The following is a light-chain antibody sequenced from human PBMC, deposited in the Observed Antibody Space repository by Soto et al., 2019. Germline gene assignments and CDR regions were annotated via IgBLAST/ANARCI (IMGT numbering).Light chain of an antibody. CDR2: DAS. V-gene: IGKV3-11*01. CDR1: QSVSSY. Sequence: EIVLTQSPATLSLSPGERATLSCRASQSVSSYLAWYQQKPGQAPRLLIYDASNRATVIPARFSGSGSGTDFTLTISSLEPEDFAVYYCQQRSNWSLVTFGPGTKVDIK. CDR3: QQRSNWSLVT. J-gene: IGKJ3*01.